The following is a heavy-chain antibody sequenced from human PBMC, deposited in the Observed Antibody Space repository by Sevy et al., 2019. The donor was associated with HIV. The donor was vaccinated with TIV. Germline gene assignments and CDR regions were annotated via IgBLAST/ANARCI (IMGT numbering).Heavy chain of an antibody. J-gene: IGHJ4*02. CDR1: GGSISSSSYY. V-gene: IGHV4-39*01. Sequence: SETLSLTCTVSGGSISSSSYYWGWIRQPPGKGLEWIGSIYYSGSTYYNPSLKSRVTIAADTSKNQFSLKLSSVTAADAAVYYCAGGQCLVHDYWGQGTLVTVSS. D-gene: IGHD6-19*01. CDR2: IYYSGST. CDR3: AGGQCLVHDY.